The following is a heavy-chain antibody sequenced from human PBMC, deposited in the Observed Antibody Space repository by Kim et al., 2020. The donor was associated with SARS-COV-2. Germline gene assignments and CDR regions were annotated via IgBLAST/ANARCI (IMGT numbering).Heavy chain of an antibody. Sequence: DSVKGRFTISRDNSKNTLYLQMNSLRAEDTAVYYCATEICGGDCYGTHDYWGQGTLVTVSS. D-gene: IGHD2-21*02. CDR3: ATEICGGDCYGTHDY. V-gene: IGHV3-53*01. J-gene: IGHJ4*02.